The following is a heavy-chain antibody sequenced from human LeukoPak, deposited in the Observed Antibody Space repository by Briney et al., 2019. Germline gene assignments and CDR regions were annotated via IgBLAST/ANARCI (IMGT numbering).Heavy chain of an antibody. Sequence: TSETLSHTCAVYGGSFSGYYWSWIRQPPGKGLEWIGEINHSGSTNYNPSLKSRVTISVDTSKNQFSLKLSSVTAADTAVYYCARGQDSSGYYYSINWFDPWGQGTLVTVSS. CDR3: ARGQDSSGYYYSINWFDP. CDR1: GGSFSGYY. V-gene: IGHV4-34*01. J-gene: IGHJ5*02. CDR2: INHSGST. D-gene: IGHD3-22*01.